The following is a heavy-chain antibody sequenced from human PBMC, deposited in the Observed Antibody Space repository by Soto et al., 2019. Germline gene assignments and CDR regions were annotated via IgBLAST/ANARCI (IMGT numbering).Heavy chain of an antibody. CDR2: ISISSSDR. Sequence: GGSLRLSCAASGFTLRTYAMNWVRQAPGKGLEWVSSISISSSDRYYADSVRGRFTISRDNAKNALYLQMNSLRADDAAVYFCVRGMNPLFGGQGTLVTVSS. V-gene: IGHV3-21*06. CDR1: GFTLRTYA. J-gene: IGHJ4*01. CDR3: VRGMNPLF.